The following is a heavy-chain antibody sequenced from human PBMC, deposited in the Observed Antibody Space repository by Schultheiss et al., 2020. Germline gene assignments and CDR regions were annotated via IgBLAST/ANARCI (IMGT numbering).Heavy chain of an antibody. D-gene: IGHD6-13*01. J-gene: IGHJ3*01. CDR1: GFTFSTYA. CDR2: IGSKSGDV. CDR3: AKGWDMGYTSSWYENPFDV. V-gene: IGHV3-23*01. Sequence: GGSLRLSCAASGFTFSTYAMSWVRQAPGKGLEWVAAIGSKSGDVYYTASVKGRFTISRDNSKDTVYLHMKSLRDDDTAVYYCAKGWDMGYTSSWYENPFDVWGQGTMVTV.